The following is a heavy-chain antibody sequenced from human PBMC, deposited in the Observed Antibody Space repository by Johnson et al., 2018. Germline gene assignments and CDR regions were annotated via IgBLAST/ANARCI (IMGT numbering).Heavy chain of an antibody. CDR1: GFTFSSYS. D-gene: IGHD2-8*02. V-gene: IGHV3-21*01. CDR2: ISDRSTYI. Sequence: EVQLVESGGGLVKPGGSLRLSCAASGFTFSSYSMNWVRQAPGKGLEWVSSISDRSTYIYYADSVKGRFTISRDNAKDSLSLQMNSLRVEDTAVYYCARDRIDCTGANCFYSGMDVWGLGTTVIVS. J-gene: IGHJ6*02. CDR3: ARDRIDCTGANCFYSGMDV.